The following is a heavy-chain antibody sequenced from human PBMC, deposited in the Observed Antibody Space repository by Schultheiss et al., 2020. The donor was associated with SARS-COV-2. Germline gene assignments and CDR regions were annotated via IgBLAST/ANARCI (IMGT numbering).Heavy chain of an antibody. CDR2: IYYSGST. Sequence: SETLSLTCNVSGGSISSGDYYWSWIRQPPGKGLEWIGYIYYSGSTNYNPSLKSRVTISVDTSKNQFSLKLSSVTAADTAVYYCARKAGYGTFDYWGQGTLVTVSS. D-gene: IGHD5-18*01. J-gene: IGHJ4*02. CDR3: ARKAGYGTFDY. CDR1: GGSISSGDYY. V-gene: IGHV4-61*08.